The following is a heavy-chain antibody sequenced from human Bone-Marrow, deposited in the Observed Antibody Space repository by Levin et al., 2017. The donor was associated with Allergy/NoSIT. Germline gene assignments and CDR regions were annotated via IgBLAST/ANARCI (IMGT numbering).Heavy chain of an antibody. CDR3: ARLVGTAAAGTGFDF. V-gene: IGHV5-51*01. CDR1: GYSFANYW. Sequence: GGSLRLSCKGSGYSFANYWIAWVRQMPGKGLEWMGIIYPGDSDTRYSPSFQGQVTISADRSITTAYLQWNSLKVSDTAMYYCARLVGTAAAGTGFDFWGQGTLVTVSS. D-gene: IGHD6-13*01. J-gene: IGHJ4*02. CDR2: IYPGDSDT.